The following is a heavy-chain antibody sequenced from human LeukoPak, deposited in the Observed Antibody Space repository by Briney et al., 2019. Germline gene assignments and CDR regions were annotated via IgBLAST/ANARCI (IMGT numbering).Heavy chain of an antibody. V-gene: IGHV4-39*07. CDR3: ARGGYYRRFFDC. D-gene: IGHD3-22*01. Sequence: SETLSLTCTVPGGSISSSSYYWGWIRQPPGKGLEWIGSIYYSGSTYYNPSLKSRVTISVDTSKTQFSLKLSSVTAADTAVYYCARGGYYRRFFDCWGQGTQVTVSS. CDR2: IYYSGST. J-gene: IGHJ4*02. CDR1: GGSISSSSYY.